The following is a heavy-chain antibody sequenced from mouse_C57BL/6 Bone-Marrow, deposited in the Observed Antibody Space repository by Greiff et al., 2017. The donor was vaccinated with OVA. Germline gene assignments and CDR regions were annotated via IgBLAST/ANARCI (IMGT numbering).Heavy chain of an antibody. CDR2: ISSGSSTI. CDR3: ARRNFITTVPFDY. CDR1: GFTFSDYG. D-gene: IGHD1-1*01. V-gene: IGHV5-17*01. Sequence: DVMLVESGGGLVKPGGSLKLSCAASGFTFSDYGMHWVRQAPEKGLEWVAYISSGSSTIYYADTVKGRFTISRDNAKNTLFLQMTSLRSEDTAMYYCARRNFITTVPFDYWGQGTTLTVSS. J-gene: IGHJ2*01.